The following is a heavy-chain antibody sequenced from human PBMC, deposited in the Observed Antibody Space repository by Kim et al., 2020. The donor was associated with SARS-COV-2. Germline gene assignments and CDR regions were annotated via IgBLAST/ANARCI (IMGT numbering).Heavy chain of an antibody. D-gene: IGHD5-18*01. Sequence: NYAQKFQGRVTITADKSTSTAYMELSSLRSEDTAVYYCASLYSYGLMKDYWGQGTLVTVSS. CDR3: ASLYSYGLMKDY. V-gene: IGHV1-69*02. J-gene: IGHJ4*02.